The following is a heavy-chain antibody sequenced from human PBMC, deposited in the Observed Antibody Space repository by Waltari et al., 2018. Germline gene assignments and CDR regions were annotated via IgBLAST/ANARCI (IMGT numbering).Heavy chain of an antibody. V-gene: IGHV3-7*03. CDR2: IKQDGSEK. J-gene: IGHJ4*02. CDR3: ARDPAGSYSDY. CDR1: GFTFSSYW. D-gene: IGHD1-26*01. Sequence: EVQLVESGGGLVQPGGSLRLSCAASGFTFSSYWMSWVRQAPGKGLEGAANIKQDGSEKCYVDSVKGRFTISRDNAKNSLYLQMNSLRAEDTAVYYCARDPAGSYSDYWGQGTLVTVSS.